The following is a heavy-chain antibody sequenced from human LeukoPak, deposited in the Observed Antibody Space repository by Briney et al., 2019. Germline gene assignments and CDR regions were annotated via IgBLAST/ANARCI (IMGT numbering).Heavy chain of an antibody. CDR1: GGSISSYY. Sequence: SETLSLTCTVSGGSISSYYWSWIRQPPGKGLEWIGYIYYSGSTNYNPSLKSRVTISVDTSKNQFSLKLSSVTAADTAVYYCARVRGSVVTAPFYYFDYWGQGTLVTVSS. CDR3: ARVRGSVVTAPFYYFDY. J-gene: IGHJ4*02. D-gene: IGHD2-21*02. CDR2: IYYSGST. V-gene: IGHV4-59*01.